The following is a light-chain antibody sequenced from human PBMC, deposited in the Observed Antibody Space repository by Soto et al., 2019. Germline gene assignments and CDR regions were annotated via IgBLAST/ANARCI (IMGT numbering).Light chain of an antibody. Sequence: IQMTQSPSSLSASVGDTVPITCRASQTISFYLNWYQQKPGRTPNLLIYATSSLQSGVPSRFDGSGSGTAVTLTISSLQPDDFATYYCQQSFSTPHTFGQGTHLELK. CDR2: ATS. J-gene: IGKJ2*01. CDR1: QTISFY. V-gene: IGKV1-39*01. CDR3: QQSFSTPHT.